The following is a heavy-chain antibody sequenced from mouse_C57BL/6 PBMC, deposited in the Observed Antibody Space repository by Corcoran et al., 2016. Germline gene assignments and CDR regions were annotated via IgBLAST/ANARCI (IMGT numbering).Heavy chain of an antibody. CDR3: ARFPSITTVVATNAMDY. J-gene: IGHJ4*01. Sequence: EVQLQQSGPVLVKPGASVKMSCKASGYTFTDYYMNWVKQSHGKSLEWIGVINPYNGGTSYNQKFKGKATLTVDKSSSTAYMELNSLTSEDSAVYYCARFPSITTVVATNAMDYWCQGTSVTVSS. D-gene: IGHD1-1*01. CDR2: INPYNGGT. V-gene: IGHV1-19*01. CDR1: GYTFTDYY.